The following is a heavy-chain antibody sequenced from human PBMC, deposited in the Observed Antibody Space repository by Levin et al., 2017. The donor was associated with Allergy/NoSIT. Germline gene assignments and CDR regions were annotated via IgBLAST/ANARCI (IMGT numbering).Heavy chain of an antibody. V-gene: IGHV3-23*01. J-gene: IGHJ5*02. CDR1: GFTFSSYA. CDR2: ISGSGGST. Sequence: GESLKISCAASGFTFSSYAMSWVRQAPGKGLEWVSAISGSGGSTYYADSVKGRFTISRDNSKNTLYLQMNSLRAEDTAVYYCAKDRRIAAAGVSWFDPWGQGTLVTVSS. CDR3: AKDRRIAAAGVSWFDP. D-gene: IGHD6-13*01.